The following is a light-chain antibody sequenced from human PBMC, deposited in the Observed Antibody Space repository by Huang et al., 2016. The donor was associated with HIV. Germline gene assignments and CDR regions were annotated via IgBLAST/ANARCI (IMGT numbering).Light chain of an antibody. Sequence: DVVMTQSPDYLAVSLGKRATINCKSNQSVFYNSNNKNYLAWYQPQPGQPPKLLIYWASTRESGVPDRFSGSGSGTDFTLTISSLQAEDVAIYYCQQYYFTHLTFGPGTRVDI. V-gene: IGKV4-1*01. CDR3: QQYYFTHLT. CDR1: QSVFYNSNNKNY. J-gene: IGKJ3*01. CDR2: WAS.